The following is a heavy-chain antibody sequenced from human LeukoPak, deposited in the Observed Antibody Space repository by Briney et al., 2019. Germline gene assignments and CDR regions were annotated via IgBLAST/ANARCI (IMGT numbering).Heavy chain of an antibody. V-gene: IGHV3-23*01. Sequence: GGSLRLSCAASGFTFSSYAMSWVRQAPGKGLEWVSAISGSGGSTYYADSAKGRFTISRDNSKNTVYLQVNSLRAKDTAVYYCAKEGGAAAVAGLFDYWGQGTLVTVSS. CDR3: AKEGGAAAVAGLFDY. CDR1: GFTFSSYA. J-gene: IGHJ4*02. CDR2: ISGSGGST. D-gene: IGHD6-19*01.